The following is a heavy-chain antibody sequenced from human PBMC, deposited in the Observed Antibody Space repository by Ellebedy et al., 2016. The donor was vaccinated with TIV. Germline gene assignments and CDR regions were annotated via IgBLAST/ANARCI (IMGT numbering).Heavy chain of an antibody. D-gene: IGHD3-10*01. J-gene: IGHJ4*02. Sequence: GESLKISCAASGFAFSNHWMHWVRQAPGKGLEWVANIKQDGSDKYYVHSVKGRFTVSRDNAINSLYLQMNSLNTEDTAIYYCARAGRPLDYWGQGTLVTVSS. V-gene: IGHV3-7*04. CDR3: ARAGRPLDY. CDR2: IKQDGSDK. CDR1: GFAFSNHW.